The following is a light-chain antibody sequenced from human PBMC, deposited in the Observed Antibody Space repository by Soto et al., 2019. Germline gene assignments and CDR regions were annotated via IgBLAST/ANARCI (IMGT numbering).Light chain of an antibody. CDR3: QQFNGFPLT. Sequence: IPLTQSPSSLSASVGDRVTITCRAGQAIGSALAWYQQRPGKAPKLLLYDASNLEAGVPSRFSGSGSGTDFTLTITSLRPEEFATYYCQQFNGFPLTFGGGTKVQIK. CDR2: DAS. CDR1: QAIGSA. V-gene: IGKV1-13*02. J-gene: IGKJ4*01.